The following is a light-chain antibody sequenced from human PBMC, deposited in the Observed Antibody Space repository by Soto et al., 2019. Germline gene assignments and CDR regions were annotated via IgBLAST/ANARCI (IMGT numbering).Light chain of an antibody. J-gene: IGKJ2*01. CDR2: DAS. CDR3: QQRGSWPDT. Sequence: EIVLTQSPATLSLSPRERAALSCKASQSVSSYLAWFQHKPGQAPRLLIYDASNRATGVPPRFSGSGSGTDFTLIISSLEPEDFAVYYCQQRGSWPDTFGQGTKLEIK. CDR1: QSVSSY. V-gene: IGKV3-11*01.